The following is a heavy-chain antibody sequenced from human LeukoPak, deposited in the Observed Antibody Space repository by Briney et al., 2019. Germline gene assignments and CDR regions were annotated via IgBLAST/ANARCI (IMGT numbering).Heavy chain of an antibody. Sequence: GRSLRLSCAASGFTFSSYAMHWVRQAPGKGLEWVAVISYDGSNKYYADSVKGRFTISRDNSKNTLYLQMNSLRAEDTAVYYCARESIVGATPYSDYWGQGTLVTVSS. CDR2: ISYDGSNK. D-gene: IGHD1-26*01. CDR3: ARESIVGATPYSDY. CDR1: GFTFSSYA. V-gene: IGHV3-30-3*01. J-gene: IGHJ4*02.